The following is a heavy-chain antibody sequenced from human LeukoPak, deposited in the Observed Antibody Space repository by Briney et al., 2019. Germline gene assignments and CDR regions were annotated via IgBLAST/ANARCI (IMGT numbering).Heavy chain of an antibody. Sequence: ASVKVSCKASGYAFTRYYIHWVRQAPGQGLEWMAFINPNSGDTYSAPEFQGRVTMTRDTSISTASMELAWLSSDDTAVYYCATGVATAFAYWGQGTLVTVSS. CDR1: GYAFTRYY. V-gene: IGHV1-2*02. CDR3: ATGVATAFAY. CDR2: INPNSGDT. J-gene: IGHJ4*02. D-gene: IGHD5-18*01.